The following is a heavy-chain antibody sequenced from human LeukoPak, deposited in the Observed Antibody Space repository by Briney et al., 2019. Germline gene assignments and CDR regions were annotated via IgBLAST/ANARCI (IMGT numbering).Heavy chain of an antibody. V-gene: IGHV5-51*01. Sequence: GESLKISCTGSGYTFTDYWIGWVRQLPGKGLEWMGIIYPGDSDTRFSPSFQGQVTISVDKSISTAYLQWSSLKASDTAVYYCARLRGGPHIGSYGYYVDYWGQGTLVTVSS. CDR2: IYPGDSDT. D-gene: IGHD5-18*01. CDR1: GYTFTDYW. CDR3: ARLRGGPHIGSYGYYVDY. J-gene: IGHJ4*02.